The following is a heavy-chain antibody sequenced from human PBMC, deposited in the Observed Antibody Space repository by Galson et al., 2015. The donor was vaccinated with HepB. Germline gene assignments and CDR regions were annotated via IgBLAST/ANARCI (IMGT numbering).Heavy chain of an antibody. J-gene: IGHJ4*02. CDR1: GYPFTSFG. Sequence: SVKVSCKASGYPFTSFGITWVRQAPGQGPEWMGKIFAGGDTIRYAQKFQGRVTLSMDSSTSTMYMEVSSLRSDDTAVYYCARETRDTYYFDNWGQGTLVTVSS. CDR3: ARETRDTYYFDN. D-gene: IGHD2/OR15-2a*01. V-gene: IGHV1-46*01. CDR2: IFAGGDTI.